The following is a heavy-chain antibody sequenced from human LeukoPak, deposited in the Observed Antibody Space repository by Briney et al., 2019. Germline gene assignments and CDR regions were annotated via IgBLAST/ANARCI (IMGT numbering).Heavy chain of an antibody. CDR2: VSVYNANK. J-gene: IGHJ4*02. V-gene: IGHV1-18*01. CDR1: GYMFSSYG. CDR3: ARHRRMRRSSYSFDN. Sequence: ASVKVSCKASGYMFSSYGISWVRQAPGQGLEWRGWVSVYNANKKYAQKFQGRVIMTTDTSTRTAFMELRSLRSDDTAMYYCARHRRMRRSSYSFDNWGQGTLVTVSS. D-gene: IGHD6-13*01.